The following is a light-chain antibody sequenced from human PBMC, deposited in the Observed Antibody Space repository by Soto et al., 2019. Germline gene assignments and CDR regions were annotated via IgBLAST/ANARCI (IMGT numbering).Light chain of an antibody. CDR2: AAS. J-gene: IGKJ5*01. Sequence: EIVLTQSPATLSVSPGERAPLPCRASQGISSLLAWYQQKPGQAPTLVIYAASTRAAGIAARFRGSGSGTDFTLTISSLKSEDFAIYYCQQYYDWPITFGQGTRLEIK. V-gene: IGKV3-15*01. CDR1: QGISSL. CDR3: QQYYDWPIT.